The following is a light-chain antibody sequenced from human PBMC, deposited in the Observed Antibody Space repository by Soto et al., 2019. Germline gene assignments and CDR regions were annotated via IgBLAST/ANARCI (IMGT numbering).Light chain of an antibody. CDR1: QSISSS. CDR2: KAS. Sequence: DIQMTQSPSTQSASVGDRVTITCRASQSISSSLTWFQQKPGKAPKVLMYKASNLESGVASRFSGSGSGTEFTLTISSLQPDDFSTYYCQQSKSFPITFGQGTRLE. CDR3: QQSKSFPIT. V-gene: IGKV1-5*03. J-gene: IGKJ5*01.